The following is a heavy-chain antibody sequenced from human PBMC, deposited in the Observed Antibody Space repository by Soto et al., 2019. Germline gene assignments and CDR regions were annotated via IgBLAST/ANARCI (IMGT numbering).Heavy chain of an antibody. D-gene: IGHD3-22*01. Sequence: SETLSLTCAVSGGSISSGGYSWSWIRQPPGKGLEWIGYIYHSGSTYYNPSLKSRVTISVDRSKNQFSLKLSSVTAADTAVYYCARGRGYYDSSGYRLEYFQHWGQGTLVTVS. V-gene: IGHV4-30-2*01. J-gene: IGHJ1*01. CDR1: GGSISSGGYS. CDR3: ARGRGYYDSSGYRLEYFQH. CDR2: IYHSGST.